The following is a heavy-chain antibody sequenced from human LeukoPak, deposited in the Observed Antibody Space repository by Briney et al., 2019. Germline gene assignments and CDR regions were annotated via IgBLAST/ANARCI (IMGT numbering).Heavy chain of an antibody. CDR1: GGSIRNYY. D-gene: IGHD1-26*01. CDR2: MYYSGST. Sequence: SETLSLTCTVSGGSIRNYYWSWIRQPPGKGLEWIGYMYYSGSTSYNPSLKSRVTISVDMSKNQFSLKLSSVTAADTAVYYCARGVPVGFSGSYMSAYYFDYWGQGTLVTVSS. V-gene: IGHV4-59*12. CDR3: ARGVPVGFSGSYMSAYYFDY. J-gene: IGHJ4*02.